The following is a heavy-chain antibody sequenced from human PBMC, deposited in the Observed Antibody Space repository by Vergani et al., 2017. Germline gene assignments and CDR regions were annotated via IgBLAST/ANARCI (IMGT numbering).Heavy chain of an antibody. Sequence: QVQLQESGPGLVKPSQTLSLTCTVSGGSISSGGYYWSWIRQHPGKGLEWIGYIYYSGSTYYNPSLKSRVTISVDTCKNQFSLKLSSVTAADTAVYYCARXRRIAAAGTGYYYYGMDVWGQGTTVTVSS. CDR2: IYYSGST. CDR1: GGSISSGGYY. V-gene: IGHV4-31*03. D-gene: IGHD6-13*01. CDR3: ARXRRIAAAGTGYYYYGMDV. J-gene: IGHJ6*02.